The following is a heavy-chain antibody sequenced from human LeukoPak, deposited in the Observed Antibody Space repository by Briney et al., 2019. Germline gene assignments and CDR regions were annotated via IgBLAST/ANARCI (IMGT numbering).Heavy chain of an antibody. V-gene: IGHV3-20*04. J-gene: IGHJ6*03. CDR1: GFTFDDYG. CDR3: ARKVVPAAMLFYYYYMDV. D-gene: IGHD2-2*01. CDR2: INWNGGST. Sequence: PGGSLRLSCAASGFTFDDYGMSWVRQAPGKGLEWVSGINWNGGSTGYADSVKGRFTISRDNAKNSLYLQMNSLRAEDTAVYYCARKVVPAAMLFYYYYMDVWGKGTTVTVSS.